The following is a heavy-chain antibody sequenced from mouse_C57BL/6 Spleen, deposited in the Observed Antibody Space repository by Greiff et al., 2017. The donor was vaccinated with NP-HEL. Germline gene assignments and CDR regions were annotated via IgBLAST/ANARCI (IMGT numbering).Heavy chain of an antibody. CDR2: ISSGSSTI. J-gene: IGHJ1*03. CDR3: ARGRLRRDFDV. CDR1: GFTFSDYG. D-gene: IGHD2-4*01. V-gene: IGHV5-17*01. Sequence: EVQRVESGGGLVKPGGSLKLSCAASGFTFSDYGMHWVRQAPEKGLEWVAYISSGSSTIYYADTVKGRFTISRDNAKNTLFLQMTSLRSEDTAMYYCARGRLRRDFDVWGTGTTVTVSS.